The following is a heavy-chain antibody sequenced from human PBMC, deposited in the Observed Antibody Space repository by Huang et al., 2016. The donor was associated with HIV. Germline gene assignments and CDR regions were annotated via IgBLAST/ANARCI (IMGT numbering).Heavy chain of an antibody. V-gene: IGHV4-34*01. CDR1: GGSFSGYY. Sequence: QVQLQQWGAGVLKPSETLSLTCAVYGGSFSGYYWSWIRRSPGKGLEWIGEINHSGSTNYNPSLKSRVTMSVDTSKNQFSLKLSSVTAADTAVYYCASLFFDYWGQGILVTVSS. J-gene: IGHJ4*02. CDR2: INHSGST. CDR3: ASLFFDY.